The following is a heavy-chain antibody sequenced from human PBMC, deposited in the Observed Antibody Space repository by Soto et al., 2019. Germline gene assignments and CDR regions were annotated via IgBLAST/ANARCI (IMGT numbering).Heavy chain of an antibody. Sequence: ASVKVSCKASGYTFTSYAMHWVRQAPGQRLEWMGWINAGNGNTKYSQKFQGRVTITRDTSASTAYMELSSLRSEDTAVYYCARDRTYGDYHFSTVFDPWGQGTLVTVSS. J-gene: IGHJ5*02. D-gene: IGHD4-17*01. CDR1: GYTFTSYA. V-gene: IGHV1-3*01. CDR2: INAGNGNT. CDR3: ARDRTYGDYHFSTVFDP.